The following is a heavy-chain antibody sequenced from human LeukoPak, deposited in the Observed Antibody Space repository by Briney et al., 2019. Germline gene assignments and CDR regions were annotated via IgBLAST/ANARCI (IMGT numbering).Heavy chain of an antibody. CDR2: ISSSSSYI. CDR1: GFTFSSYS. D-gene: IGHD6-6*01. J-gene: IGHJ4*02. Sequence: SGGSLRLSCAASGFTFSSYSMNWVRQAPGKGLEWVSSISSSSSYIYYADSVKGRFTISRDNAKNSLYLQMNSLRAEDTAVYYCARDRDSSSSFDYWGQGTLVTVSS. V-gene: IGHV3-21*04. CDR3: ARDRDSSSSFDY.